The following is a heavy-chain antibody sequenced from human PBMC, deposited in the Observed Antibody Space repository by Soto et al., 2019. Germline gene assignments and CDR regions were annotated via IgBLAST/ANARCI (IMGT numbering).Heavy chain of an antibody. Sequence: PGGSLRLSCAASGFTFSSYAMHWVRQAPGKGLEWVAVISYDGSNKYYADSVKGRFTISRDNSKNTLYLQMNSLRAEDTAVYYCARDRGVATAIAAFDIWGQGTMVTVSS. J-gene: IGHJ3*02. V-gene: IGHV3-30-3*01. CDR1: GFTFSSYA. D-gene: IGHD2-21*02. CDR3: ARDRGVATAIAAFDI. CDR2: ISYDGSNK.